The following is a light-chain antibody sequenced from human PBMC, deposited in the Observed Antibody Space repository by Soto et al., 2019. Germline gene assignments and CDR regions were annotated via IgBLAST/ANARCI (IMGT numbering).Light chain of an antibody. CDR2: EVS. J-gene: IGLJ3*02. CDR1: SNDVGGYNY. V-gene: IGLV2-14*01. CDR3: SSYTSSSAYWV. Sequence: QSALTQPASVSGSPGQSITISCTGTSNDVGGYNYVSWYQQHPGKAPKLMIYEVSNRPSGVSNRFSGSKSGNTASLTISGLQAEDDADYYCSSYTSSSAYWVFGGGTKLTVL.